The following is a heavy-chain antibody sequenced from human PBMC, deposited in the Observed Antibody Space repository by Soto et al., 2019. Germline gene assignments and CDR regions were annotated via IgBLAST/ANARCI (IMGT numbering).Heavy chain of an antibody. V-gene: IGHV3-53*01. J-gene: IGHJ3*01. D-gene: IGHD1-1*01. CDR2: LYDVDGS. Sequence: TVGSLRLSCAAFGLTISGKKYVAWVRQAPGKGLEWVSALYDVDGSFYADSVKGRFTTSSDSSKTTVYLQMNSLRPDDTAVYYCATWHEREHDYDVWGQGTPVTVSS. CDR3: ATWHEREHDYDV. CDR1: GLTISGKKY.